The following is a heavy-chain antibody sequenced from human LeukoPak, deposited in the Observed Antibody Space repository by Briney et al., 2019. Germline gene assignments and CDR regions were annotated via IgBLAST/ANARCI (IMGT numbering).Heavy chain of an antibody. D-gene: IGHD5-18*01. CDR3: ARWGGVEAAMALDY. J-gene: IGHJ4*02. CDR2: IYYDGSVK. V-gene: IGHV3-33*01. CDR1: GFTFNIYA. Sequence: GGSLRLSCAASGFTFNIYAMHWVRQAPGQGLEWVAIIYYDGSVKYYADSVKGRFTISRDSSKNTLYLLMNRLRADDTAVYYCARWGGVEAAMALDYWGQGTLVAVAS.